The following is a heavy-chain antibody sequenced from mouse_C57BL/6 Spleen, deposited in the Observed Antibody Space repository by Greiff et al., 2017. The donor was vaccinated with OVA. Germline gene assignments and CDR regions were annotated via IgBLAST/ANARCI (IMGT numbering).Heavy chain of an antibody. CDR1: GFTFSDYG. CDR2: ISSGSSTI. J-gene: IGHJ3*01. Sequence: EVKLVESGGGLVKPGGSLKLSCAASGFTFSDYGMHWVRQAPEKGLEWVAYISSGSSTIYYADTVKGRFTISRDNAKNTLFLQMTSLRSEDTAMYYCARSYYGRFAYWGQGTLVTVSA. V-gene: IGHV5-17*01. CDR3: ARSYYGRFAY. D-gene: IGHD2-10*01.